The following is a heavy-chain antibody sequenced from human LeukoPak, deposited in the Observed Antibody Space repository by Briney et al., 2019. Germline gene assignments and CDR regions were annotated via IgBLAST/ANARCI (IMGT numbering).Heavy chain of an antibody. D-gene: IGHD5-18*01. CDR2: IYYSGST. V-gene: IGHV4-39*01. J-gene: IGHJ4*02. Sequence: PSETLSLTCTVSGGSISSSSYYWGWIRQPPGKGLEWIGSIYYSGSTYYNPSLKSRVTISVDTSKNQFSLKLSSVTAADTAVYYCARQHGYRYGYYFDYWGQGTLVTVSS. CDR3: ARQHGYRYGYYFDY. CDR1: GGSISSSSYY.